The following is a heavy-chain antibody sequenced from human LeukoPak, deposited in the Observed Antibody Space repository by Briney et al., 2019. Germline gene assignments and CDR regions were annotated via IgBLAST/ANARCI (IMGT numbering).Heavy chain of an antibody. D-gene: IGHD3-3*01. CDR2: IYTSGST. CDR3: ARSGGYDFWTGYPTEWFDP. V-gene: IGHV4-61*02. J-gene: IGHJ5*02. CDR1: GDSISRSSYY. Sequence: SQTLSLTCTVSGDSISRSSYYWSWIRQPAGKGLEWIGRIYTSGSTNYNPSLKSRVTVSVDTSKNQFSLKLTSVTAADTAVYYCARSGGYDFWTGYPTEWFDPWGQGTLVTVSS.